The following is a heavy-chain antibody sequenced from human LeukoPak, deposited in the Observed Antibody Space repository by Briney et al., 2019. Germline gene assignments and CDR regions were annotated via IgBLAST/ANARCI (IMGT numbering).Heavy chain of an antibody. CDR3: ARWDRFHGV. CDR2: ISSSSTYI. V-gene: IGHV3-21*01. CDR1: GFTFRHYS. Sequence: GGSLRLPCVASGFTFRHYSMKWVRQAPGPGLEWASSISSSSTYIYYGDSVKGRFTISRDNSKNSLYLQMNNLRAEDTAVYYCARWDRFHGVWGQGTLVTVSS. D-gene: IGHD1-14*01. J-gene: IGHJ4*02.